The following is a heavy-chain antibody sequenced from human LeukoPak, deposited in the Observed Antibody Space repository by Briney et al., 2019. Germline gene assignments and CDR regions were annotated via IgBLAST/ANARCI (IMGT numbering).Heavy chain of an antibody. CDR3: VRAYYYHMDV. D-gene: IGHD3-22*01. CDR2: VNPTSGST. V-gene: IGHV1-2*02. CDR1: GYTFTGNY. J-gene: IGHJ6*02. Sequence: EASVKVSCKASGYTFTGNYMHWVRQAPGQGLEWMGWVNPTSGSTKYEQNFQGRVTMTRDTSISTAYMELSRLRSDDTAVYYCVRAYYYHMDVWGQGTTVTVSS.